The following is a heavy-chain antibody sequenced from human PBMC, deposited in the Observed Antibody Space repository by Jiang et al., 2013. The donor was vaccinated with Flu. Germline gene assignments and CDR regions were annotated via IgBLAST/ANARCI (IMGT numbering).Heavy chain of an antibody. D-gene: IGHD2-15*01. CDR1: GGSISSYY. V-gene: IGHV4-4*07. CDR3: ARGWWEPAAPRNDAFDI. Sequence: LLKPSETLSLTCTVSGGSISSYYWSWIRQPAGKGLEWIGRIYTSGSTNYNPSLKSRVTMSVDTSKNQFSLKLSSVTAADTAVYYCARGWWEPAAPRNDAFDIWGQGTMVTVSS. J-gene: IGHJ3*02. CDR2: IYTSGST.